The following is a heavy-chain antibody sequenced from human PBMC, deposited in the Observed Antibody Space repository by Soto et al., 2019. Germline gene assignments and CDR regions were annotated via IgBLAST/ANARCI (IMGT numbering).Heavy chain of an antibody. CDR3: ARPDFGDYWYFDL. Sequence: QDQLVQSGAEVKKPGSSVKVSCKASGGTFSSHTFSWVRQAPGQGLEWMGRIIPALGTATYAQKFQGGVTITADESATTVYMELNSLSSEDTAVYYCARPDFGDYWYFDLWGRGTLVTVSS. J-gene: IGHJ2*01. V-gene: IGHV1-69*08. D-gene: IGHD4-17*01. CDR1: GGTFSSHT. CDR2: IIPALGTA.